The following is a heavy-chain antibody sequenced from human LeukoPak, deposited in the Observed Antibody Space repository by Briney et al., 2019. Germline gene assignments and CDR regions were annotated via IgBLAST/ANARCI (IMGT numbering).Heavy chain of an antibody. D-gene: IGHD3/OR15-3a*01. V-gene: IGHV3-48*03. J-gene: IGHJ6*02. CDR2: ISTSGTTI. Sequence: GGSLRLSCAASGFSLSTNEMNWVRQAPGKGLEWVSYISTSGTTIYYADSVKGRFTISRDNAKNSLFLQMNILRVEDTTVYHCARPQWTGKGYYGMDVWGQGTTVTVSS. CDR3: ARPQWTGKGYYGMDV. CDR1: GFSLSTNE.